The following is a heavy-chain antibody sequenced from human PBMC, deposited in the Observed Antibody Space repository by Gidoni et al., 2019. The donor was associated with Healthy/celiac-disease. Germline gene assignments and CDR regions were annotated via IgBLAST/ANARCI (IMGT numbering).Heavy chain of an antibody. V-gene: IGHV3-23*01. CDR1: GFPFSSYA. J-gene: IGHJ4*02. Sequence: EVQLLESGGGLVQPGGSLRLSCAASGFPFSSYAMSWVRQAPGKGLELVSAISGIGGSTYYADSVKGRFTISRDNAKNTLYLQMNSLRAEDTAVYYCAKGGGYYYYFDYWGQGTLVTVSS. D-gene: IGHD3-22*01. CDR2: ISGIGGST. CDR3: AKGGGYYYYFDY.